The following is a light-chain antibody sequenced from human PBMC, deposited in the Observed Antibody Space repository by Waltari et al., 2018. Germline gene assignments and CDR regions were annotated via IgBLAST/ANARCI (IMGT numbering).Light chain of an antibody. Sequence: NFMLTQPHSVSESPGKTVTISCTRSSGSIASNYVQWYQQRPGSAPHTVIYEDNQRPSGVPYRFSGSIDSSSKSASLTISGLKTEDEADYYCQSYDSSNYVVFGGGTKLTVL. CDR2: EDN. V-gene: IGLV6-57*03. CDR3: QSYDSSNYVV. J-gene: IGLJ2*01. CDR1: SGSIASNY.